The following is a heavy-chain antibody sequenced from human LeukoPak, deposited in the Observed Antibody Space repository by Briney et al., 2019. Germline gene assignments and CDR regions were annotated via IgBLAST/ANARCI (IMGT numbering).Heavy chain of an antibody. J-gene: IGHJ3*02. CDR3: ARDNSMGAFDI. D-gene: IGHD2/OR15-2a*01. V-gene: IGHV4-59*01. Sequence: PSETLSLTCTVSGGSISSYYWSWIRQPPGKGLEWIGYIYYSGSTNYNPSLKSRVTISVDTSKYQFSLKLSSVTAADTAAYYCARDNSMGAFDIWGQGTVVTVSS. CDR1: GGSISSYY. CDR2: IYYSGST.